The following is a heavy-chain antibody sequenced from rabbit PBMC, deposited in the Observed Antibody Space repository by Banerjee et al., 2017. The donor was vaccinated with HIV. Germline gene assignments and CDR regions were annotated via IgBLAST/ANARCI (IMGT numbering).Heavy chain of an antibody. V-gene: IGHV1S40*01. CDR1: GFTLSTYW. Sequence: QSLEESGGDLVKPGASLTLTCTASGFTLSTYWMSWVRQAPGKGLEWIGSIAAGKDITYYASWAKGRFTISKASWTTVTLQMTSLTAADTASYFCARDLAGVIGWNFKLWGPGTLVTVS. CDR2: IAAGKDIT. CDR3: ARDLAGVIGWNFKL. J-gene: IGHJ4*01. D-gene: IGHD4-1*01.